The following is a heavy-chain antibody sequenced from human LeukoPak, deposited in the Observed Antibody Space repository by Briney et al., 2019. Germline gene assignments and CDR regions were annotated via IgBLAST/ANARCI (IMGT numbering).Heavy chain of an antibody. J-gene: IGHJ4*02. D-gene: IGHD1-1*01. CDR3: AKPSAVRRVPWDY. CDR1: GFTFSSYA. Sequence: SGGSLRLSCAASGFTFSSYAMSWVRQAPGKGLEWVSAISGSGGSTYYADSVKGRFTISRDNSKNTLYLQMNSLRAEDTAVYYCAKPSAVRRVPWDYWGQGTLVTVSS. V-gene: IGHV3-23*01. CDR2: ISGSGGST.